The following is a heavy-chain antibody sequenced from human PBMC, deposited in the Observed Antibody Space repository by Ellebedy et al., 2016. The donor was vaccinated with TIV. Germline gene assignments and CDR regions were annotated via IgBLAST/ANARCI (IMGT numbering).Heavy chain of an antibody. J-gene: IGHJ4*02. CDR3: ARDWYYYGTGSARGN. Sequence: AASVKVSCKASGYTFTSYGISWVRQAPGQGLEWMGWISTQNGNTNYAQKFQGRVTMTTDTSTRTAYMELRSLRFDDTAVYYCARDWYYYGTGSARGNWGQGTLVTVSS. V-gene: IGHV1-18*04. CDR2: ISTQNGNT. D-gene: IGHD3-10*01. CDR1: GYTFTSYG.